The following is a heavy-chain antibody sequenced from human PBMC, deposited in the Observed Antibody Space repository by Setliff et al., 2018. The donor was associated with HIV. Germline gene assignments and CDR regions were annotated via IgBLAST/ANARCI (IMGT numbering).Heavy chain of an antibody. V-gene: IGHV3-74*01. CDR2: IDTDGSIT. Sequence: GGSLRLSCAASGFIFSSKWMHWVRQVPGKGLVWVSRIDTDGSITSYADSVKGRFTISRDNSKSALFLQMNSLRPEDTARYYCARDCRVGWVFTYGMDVWGQGTLVTVSS. CDR3: ARDCRVGWVFTYGMDV. D-gene: IGHD6-13*01. CDR1: GFIFSSKW. J-gene: IGHJ6*02.